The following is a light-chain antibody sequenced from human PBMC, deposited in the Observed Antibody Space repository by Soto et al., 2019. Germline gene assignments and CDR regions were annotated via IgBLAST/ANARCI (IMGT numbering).Light chain of an antibody. CDR1: QSVSSS. CDR3: QQYNDWPPRT. CDR2: GAS. V-gene: IGKV3-15*01. J-gene: IGKJ1*01. Sequence: EIVMTQSPATLSVSPGERATLSCRASQSVSSSLAWYQQKPGQAPRLLIYGASTRATGIPARFSGSGSGTEFTLTISSLQSEDFAVYYCQQYNDWPPRTFGQGTNVDIK.